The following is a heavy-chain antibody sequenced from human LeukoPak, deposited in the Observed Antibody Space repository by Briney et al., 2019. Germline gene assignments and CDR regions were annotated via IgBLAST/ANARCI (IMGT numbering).Heavy chain of an antibody. V-gene: IGHV4-39*01. D-gene: IGHD3-16*01. CDR1: GGSISSSYY. Sequence: PSETLSLTCTVSGGSISSSYYWGWIRQPPGKGLEWIGSIYYSGRTYYNPSLESRVTISVDTSKNQFSLKLSSVTAADTAMYYCASLGNLGYYFHYWGQGTLVTVSS. CDR2: IYYSGRT. CDR3: ASLGNLGYYFHY. J-gene: IGHJ4*02.